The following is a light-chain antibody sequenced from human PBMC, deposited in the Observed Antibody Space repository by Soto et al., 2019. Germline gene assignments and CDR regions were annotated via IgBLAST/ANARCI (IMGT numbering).Light chain of an antibody. CDR3: CSYAGDITLV. CDR2: EGS. CDR1: SSDVGNYNL. J-gene: IGLJ3*02. Sequence: QSALTQPASVSGSPGQSIIISCTGTSSDVGNYNLVSWYQQLPGKAPKLIIYEGSKRPSGVSYRFSGSKSGNTASLTISWLQAEDEADYYCCSYAGDITLVFGGGTKLTVL. V-gene: IGLV2-23*01.